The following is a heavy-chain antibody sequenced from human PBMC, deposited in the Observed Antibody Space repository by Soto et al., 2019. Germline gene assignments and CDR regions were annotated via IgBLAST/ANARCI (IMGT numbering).Heavy chain of an antibody. D-gene: IGHD2-8*01. J-gene: IGHJ4*02. CDR3: ASVYCTNGVCYFGVFDY. V-gene: IGHV4-39*01. CDR2: IYYSGST. Sequence: SETLSLTCTVSGGSIISSSYYWGLIRQPPGKGLEWIGSIYYSGSTYYNPSLKSRVTISVDTSKNQFSLKLSSVTAADTAVYYCASVYCTNGVCYFGVFDYWGQGTLVTVAS. CDR1: GGSIISSSYY.